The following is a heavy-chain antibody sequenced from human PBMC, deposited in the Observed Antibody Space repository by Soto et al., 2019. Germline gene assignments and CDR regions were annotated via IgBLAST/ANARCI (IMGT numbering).Heavy chain of an antibody. CDR1: GYTFTGYY. CDR2: INPNSGGT. D-gene: IGHD3-3*01. V-gene: IGHV1-2*04. Sequence: ASVKVSCKASGYTFTGYYMHWVLQAPGQGLEWMGWINPNSGGTNYAQKFQGWVTMTRDTSISTAYMELSRLRSDDTAVYYCARGTAGDFWSGYYSSTYMDVWGKRTTVTVSS. J-gene: IGHJ6*03. CDR3: ARGTAGDFWSGYYSSTYMDV.